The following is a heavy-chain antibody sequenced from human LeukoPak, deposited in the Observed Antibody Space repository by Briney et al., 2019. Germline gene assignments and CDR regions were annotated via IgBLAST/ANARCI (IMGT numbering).Heavy chain of an antibody. V-gene: IGHV4-38-2*02. CDR1: GYSISSGYY. CDR3: ARLETSSGSLSYFDY. CDR2: IYHSGST. D-gene: IGHD6-19*01. J-gene: IGHJ4*02. Sequence: PSETLSLTCTVSGYSISSGYYWAWIRQPPGKGLEWIGYIYHSGSTNYNPSLKSRVTISVDTSKNQFSLKLSSVTAAGTAVYYCARLETSSGSLSYFDYWGQGTLVTVSS.